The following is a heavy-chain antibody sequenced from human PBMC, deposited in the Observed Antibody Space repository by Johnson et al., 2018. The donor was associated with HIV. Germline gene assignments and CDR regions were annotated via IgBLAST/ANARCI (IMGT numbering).Heavy chain of an antibody. CDR2: IRYDGSNN. J-gene: IGHJ3*02. Sequence: QVQLVESGGGVVQPGGSLRLSCAASGFTFSSYAMHWVRQAPGKGLAWVAFIRYDGSNNYYADSVKGRFPISRDNSKNTVFLQMDSLRGEDTAVYYCARDPGNGGRPFDAFDIWGQGTMVTVSS. CDR1: GFTFSSYA. D-gene: IGHD4-23*01. V-gene: IGHV3-30*02. CDR3: ARDPGNGGRPFDAFDI.